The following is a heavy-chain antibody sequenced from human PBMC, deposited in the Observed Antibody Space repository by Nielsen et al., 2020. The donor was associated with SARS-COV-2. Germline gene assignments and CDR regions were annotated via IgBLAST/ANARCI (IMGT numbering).Heavy chain of an antibody. V-gene: IGHV4-39*01. CDR3: ARLGNYSFDY. Sequence: SETLSLTCTVSGGSISSSSYYWGWIRQPPGKGLEWIGSIYYSGSTYYNPSLKSRVTISVDTSKNQFSLKLSSVTAADTAVYYCARLGNYSFDYWGQGTLVTVSS. J-gene: IGHJ4*02. CDR2: IYYSGST. CDR1: GGSISSSSYY. D-gene: IGHD1-7*01.